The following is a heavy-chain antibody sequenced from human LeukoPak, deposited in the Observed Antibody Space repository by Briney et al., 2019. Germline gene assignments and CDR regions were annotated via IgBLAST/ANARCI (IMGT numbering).Heavy chain of an antibody. Sequence: ASVKASCKASGYTFTSFDINWVRQAPGQGLECMGWMNPINGHTGYAQKFQGRVTMTGDTATSTAYMELSSLTYEDTAVYYCARPTSRPSNYYHMDVWGEGTTVTVSS. J-gene: IGHJ6*03. V-gene: IGHV1-8*01. CDR1: GYTFTSFD. CDR2: MNPINGHT. D-gene: IGHD6-13*01. CDR3: ARPTSRPSNYYHMDV.